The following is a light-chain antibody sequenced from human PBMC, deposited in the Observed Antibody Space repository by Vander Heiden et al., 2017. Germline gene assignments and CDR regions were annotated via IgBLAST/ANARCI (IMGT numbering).Light chain of an antibody. CDR3: QQSYSTPRT. V-gene: IGKV1-39*01. CDR1: QSISSY. CDR2: AAS. Sequence: DIQMTQSPPSLSASVGDRVTITCRASQSISSYLNWYQQKPGKAPKLLIYAASSLQSVVPSRFSGSGSGTDFTLTISSLQPEDFATYYCQQSYSTPRTFGPGTKVDIK. J-gene: IGKJ3*01.